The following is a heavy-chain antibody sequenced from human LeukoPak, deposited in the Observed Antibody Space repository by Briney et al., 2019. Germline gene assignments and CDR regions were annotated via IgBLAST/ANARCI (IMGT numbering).Heavy chain of an antibody. D-gene: IGHD2-2*01. J-gene: IGHJ4*02. CDR3: AVSQKLDYCSSTSCYYPLDY. V-gene: IGHV3-30*02. CDR1: GFTFSSYG. Sequence: GGSQRLSWGAAGFTFSSYGMRWVRKAAGRGLGWVAVIPYDGSNKYYAYSVKRRVTISRDNSKNTLYPQMNSLRAEDTAVYYCAVSQKLDYCSSTSCYYPLDYWGQGTLVSVSS. CDR2: IPYDGSNK.